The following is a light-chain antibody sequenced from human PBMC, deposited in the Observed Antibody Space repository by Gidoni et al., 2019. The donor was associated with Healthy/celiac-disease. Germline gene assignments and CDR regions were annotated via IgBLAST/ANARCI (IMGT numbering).Light chain of an antibody. V-gene: IGKV2-28*01. CDR2: LGS. CDR3: MQALQTPRT. CDR1: QSLLHSNGYNY. Sequence: IVMTQSPLSLSVTPGEPASISCRSSQSLLHSNGYNYWDWYLQKPGQSPQLLIYLGSNRASGVPDRFSGSGSGTDFTLKISRVEAEDVGVYYCMQALQTPRTFGQGTKLEIK. J-gene: IGKJ2*02.